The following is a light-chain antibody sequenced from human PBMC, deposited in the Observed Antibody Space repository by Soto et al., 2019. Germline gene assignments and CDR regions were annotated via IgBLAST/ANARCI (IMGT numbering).Light chain of an antibody. CDR1: SSNIGTNA. CDR2: NNN. V-gene: IGLV1-44*01. J-gene: IGLJ1*01. Sequence: SVLTQPPSASGTPGHRVTISCSGGSSNIGTNAVNWYQQLPGTAPKLLIHNNNQRPSGVPDRFSGSKSGTSASLAISGLQSEDEADYYCAAWDDSLNGYVFGTGTKVTVL. CDR3: AAWDDSLNGYV.